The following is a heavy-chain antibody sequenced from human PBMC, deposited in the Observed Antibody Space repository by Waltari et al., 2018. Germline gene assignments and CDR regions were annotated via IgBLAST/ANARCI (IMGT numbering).Heavy chain of an antibody. Sequence: EVQLLESGGGLVQPGGSLRLSCAASGFTFSSYAMSWVRQAPGKGLEWVSAISGSGGSTYYADSGKGRLTISRDNSKNTLYLQMNSLRAEDTAVYYCAKVHVILGDFEEYFDYWGQGTLVTVSS. D-gene: IGHD3-9*01. CDR1: GFTFSSYA. J-gene: IGHJ4*02. CDR3: AKVHVILGDFEEYFDY. V-gene: IGHV3-23*01. CDR2: ISGSGGST.